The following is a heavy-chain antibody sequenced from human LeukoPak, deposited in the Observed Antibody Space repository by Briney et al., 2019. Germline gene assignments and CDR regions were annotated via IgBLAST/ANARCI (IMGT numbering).Heavy chain of an antibody. CDR3: ARMTVGFWSGSFDY. J-gene: IGHJ4*02. V-gene: IGHV3-30-3*01. CDR1: GFTFSSYA. D-gene: IGHD3-3*01. CDR2: ISYDGSNK. Sequence: GRSLRLSCAASGFTFSSYAMHWVRQAPGKGLEWVAVISYDGSNKYYADSVKGRFTISRDNSKNTLYLQMNNLRAEDTAVYYCARMTVGFWSGSFDYWGQGTLVTVSS.